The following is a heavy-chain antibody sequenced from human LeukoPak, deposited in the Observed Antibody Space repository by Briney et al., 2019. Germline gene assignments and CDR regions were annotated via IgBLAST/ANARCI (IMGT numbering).Heavy chain of an antibody. CDR3: ARDAEIKSSYYYTDV. J-gene: IGHJ6*03. CDR2: INPSGGST. V-gene: IGHV1-46*01. Sequence: ASVKVSCKASGYTFTSYYMHWVRQAPGQGLEWMGIINPSGGSTSYAQKFQGRVTMTRDTSTSTVYMELSSLRSEDTAVYYCARDAEIKSSYYYTDVWGKGTTVTVSS. CDR1: GYTFTSYY.